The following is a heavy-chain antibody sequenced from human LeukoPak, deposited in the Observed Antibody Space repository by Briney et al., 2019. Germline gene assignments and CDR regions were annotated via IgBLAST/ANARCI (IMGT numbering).Heavy chain of an antibody. V-gene: IGHV3-21*01. Sequence: GGSLRLSCAASGFTFSSYAMSWVRQAPGKGLEWVSSISSSSSYIYYADSVKGRFTISRDNAKNSLYLQMNSLRAEDTAVYYCARDTWGTTLAVAAPFDYWGQGTLVTVSS. CDR2: ISSSSSYI. D-gene: IGHD6-19*01. CDR3: ARDTWGTTLAVAAPFDY. CDR1: GFTFSSYA. J-gene: IGHJ4*02.